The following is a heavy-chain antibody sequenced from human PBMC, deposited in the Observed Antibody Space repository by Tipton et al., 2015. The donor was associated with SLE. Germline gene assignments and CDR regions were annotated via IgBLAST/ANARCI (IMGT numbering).Heavy chain of an antibody. J-gene: IGHJ4*02. D-gene: IGHD6-13*01. CDR2: ISYDGSNK. CDR3: ARVIAAAGVVYFDY. CDR1: GFTFSSYA. V-gene: IGHV3-30*04. Sequence: SLRLSCAASGFTFSSYAMHWVRQAPGKGLEWVAVISYDGSNKYYADSVKGRFTISRDNSKNTLYLQMNSLRAEDTAVYYCARVIAAAGVVYFDYWGQGNLVTVSS.